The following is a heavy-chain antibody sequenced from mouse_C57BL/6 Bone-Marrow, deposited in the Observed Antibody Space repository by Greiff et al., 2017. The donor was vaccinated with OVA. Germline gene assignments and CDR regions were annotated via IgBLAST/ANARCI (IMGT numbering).Heavy chain of an antibody. D-gene: IGHD2-2*01. CDR3: ARSRGYYCAMDY. V-gene: IGHV1-53*01. Sequence: QVQLQQPGTELVKPGASVKLSCKASGYTFTSYWMHWVKQRPGQGLEWIGNINPSNGGTNYNEKFKSKATLTVDKSSSTASMQLSSLTSEDSAVDVCARSRGYYCAMDYWGQGTSVTVSS. J-gene: IGHJ4*01. CDR2: INPSNGGT. CDR1: GYTFTSYW.